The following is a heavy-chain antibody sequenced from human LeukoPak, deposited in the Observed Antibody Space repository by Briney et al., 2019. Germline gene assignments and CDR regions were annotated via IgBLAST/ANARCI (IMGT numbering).Heavy chain of an antibody. J-gene: IGHJ6*02. CDR2: IWYDGSNK. Sequence: GGSLRLPCAASGFTFSSYGMHWVRQAPGKGLEWVAVIWYDGSNKYYADSVKGRFTISRDNSKNTLYLQMNSLRAEDTAVYYCAKASRVDLNYYYYGMDVWGQGTTVTVSS. CDR1: GFTFSSYG. CDR3: AKASRVDLNYYYYGMDV. V-gene: IGHV3-33*06.